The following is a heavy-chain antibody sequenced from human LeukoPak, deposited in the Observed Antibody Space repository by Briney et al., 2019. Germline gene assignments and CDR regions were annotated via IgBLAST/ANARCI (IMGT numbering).Heavy chain of an antibody. CDR3: TTGSSPWDLPFDP. CDR2: IKSKTDGGTT. CDR1: GFTFSNAW. J-gene: IGHJ5*02. V-gene: IGHV3-15*01. Sequence: GGSLRLSCAASGFTFSNAWMSWVRQAPGKGLEWVGRIKSKTDGGTTDYAAPVKGRFTISRDDSKNTLYLQMNSLKTEDKAVYYCTTGSSPWDLPFDPWGQGTLVTVSS. D-gene: IGHD6-13*01.